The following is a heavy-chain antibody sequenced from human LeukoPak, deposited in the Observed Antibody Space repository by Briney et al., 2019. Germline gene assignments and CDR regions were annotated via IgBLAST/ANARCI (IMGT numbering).Heavy chain of an antibody. CDR3: ARGGSYLSAFDI. V-gene: IGHV3-23*01. CDR1: GFTFSTFA. CDR2: ISGSGGST. D-gene: IGHD1-26*01. Sequence: PGGSLRLSCAASGFTFSTFAMNWVRQAPGKGLEWVSGISGSGGSTYYADSVKGRFTISRDNSKKTLYLQMNSLRAEDTAVYYCARGGSYLSAFDIWGQGTMVTVSS. J-gene: IGHJ3*02.